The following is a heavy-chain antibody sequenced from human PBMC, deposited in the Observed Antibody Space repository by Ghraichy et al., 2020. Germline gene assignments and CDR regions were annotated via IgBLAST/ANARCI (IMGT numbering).Heavy chain of an antibody. Sequence: GESLNISCAASGFTFSDSGMTWVRQAPGKGLECVSAIGTTAAYTYYTDSVKGRFTISRDNSINTVYLQMNSLRAEDTAVYYCAKTGPLYFDFWGQGTLITVSS. CDR1: GFTFSDSG. V-gene: IGHV3-23*01. CDR2: IGTTAAYT. J-gene: IGHJ4*02. CDR3: AKTGPLYFDF.